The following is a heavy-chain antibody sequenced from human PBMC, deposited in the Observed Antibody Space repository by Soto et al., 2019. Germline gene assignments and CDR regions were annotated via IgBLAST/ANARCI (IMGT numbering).Heavy chain of an antibody. Sequence: QVQLVESGGGVVQPGRSLRLSCAASGFTFSSYGMHWVRQAPGKGLEWVAVIWYDGSNKYYADSVKGRFTISRDNSKNTLYLQMNSLRAEDTAVYYWARVGSLYYDFWSGYPAWYFDLWGRGTLVTVSS. CDR3: ARVGSLYYDFWSGYPAWYFDL. CDR1: GFTFSSYG. V-gene: IGHV3-33*01. J-gene: IGHJ2*01. D-gene: IGHD3-3*01. CDR2: IWYDGSNK.